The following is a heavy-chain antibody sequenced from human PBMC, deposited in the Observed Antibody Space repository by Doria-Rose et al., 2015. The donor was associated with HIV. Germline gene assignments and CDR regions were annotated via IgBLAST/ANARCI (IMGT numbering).Heavy chain of an antibody. Sequence: QVTLKESGPVLVKPTETLTLTCTVSGVSLSSPGMGVSWIRQPPGKALEWLANIFSDDERSYPTSLKSRLTISRGTSKGQVVLTMTDMDPVDTATYYCARIKSSRWYHKYYFDFWGQGTLVIVSA. CDR3: ARIKSSRWYHKYYFDF. J-gene: IGHJ4*02. V-gene: IGHV2-26*01. CDR2: IFSDDER. CDR1: GVSLSSPGMG. D-gene: IGHD6-13*01.